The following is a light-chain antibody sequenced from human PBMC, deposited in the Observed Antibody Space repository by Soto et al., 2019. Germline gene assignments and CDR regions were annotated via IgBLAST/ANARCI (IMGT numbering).Light chain of an antibody. CDR1: QSVLKSSNNETN. CDR2: WAS. CDR3: QQYSSNPPAVT. J-gene: IGKJ3*01. V-gene: IGKV4-1*01. Sequence: DIVMTQSPDSLAVSLGERATINCKSSQSVLKSSNNETNLTWYQQKPGRPPKLLIYWASTRESGVPDRFSGSGSGTDFTLTISSLQAEDVAIYYCQQYSSNPPAVTFGPGTKVEIK.